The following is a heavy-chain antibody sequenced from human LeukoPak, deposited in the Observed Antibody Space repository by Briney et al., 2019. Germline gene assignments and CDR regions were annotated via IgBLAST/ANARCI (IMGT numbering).Heavy chain of an antibody. V-gene: IGHV3-23*01. CDR3: AKAAYFYGSGSYYNDY. D-gene: IGHD3-10*01. CDR2: ISTSGDSI. Sequence: ETLSLTCAVYGGSFSGYYWSWIRQAPGKGLEWVSVISTSGDSIYYADAVKGRFTISRDNSKNTVYLQMNSLRAEDTAVYFCAKAAYFYGSGSYYNDYWGQGTLVTVSS. J-gene: IGHJ4*02. CDR1: GGSFSGYY.